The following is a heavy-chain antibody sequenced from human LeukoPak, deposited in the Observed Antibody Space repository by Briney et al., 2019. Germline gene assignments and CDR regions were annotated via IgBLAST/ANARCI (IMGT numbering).Heavy chain of an antibody. CDR1: GGSISSYY. D-gene: IGHD2-15*01. CDR3: ARXXXXXGSXKGXFDY. CDR2: IYYSGST. Sequence: SETLSLTCIVSGGSISSYYWSWIRQPPGKGLEWIGYIYYSGSTNYNPSLKSRVTISVDTSKNQFSLKLSSVPAADTAVYYCARXXXXXGSXKGXFDYWGQGTLVTVSS. J-gene: IGHJ4*02. V-gene: IGHV4-59*01.